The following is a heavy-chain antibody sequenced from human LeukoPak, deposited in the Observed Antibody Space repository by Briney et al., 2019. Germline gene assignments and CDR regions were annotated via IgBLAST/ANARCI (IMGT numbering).Heavy chain of an antibody. CDR3: VRVPFAFYGMEV. CDR2: IYHSGST. J-gene: IGHJ6*04. Sequence: PSETLSLTCAVSSDSIRSNNWWSWVRQPPGKGLEWIGEIYHSGSTNYNPSVKSRVTISADTSKNQLSLKLSSVTAADTAVYYCVRVPFAFYGMEVWGKGTTVSVSS. D-gene: IGHD4/OR15-4a*01. V-gene: IGHV4-4*02. CDR1: SDSIRSNNW.